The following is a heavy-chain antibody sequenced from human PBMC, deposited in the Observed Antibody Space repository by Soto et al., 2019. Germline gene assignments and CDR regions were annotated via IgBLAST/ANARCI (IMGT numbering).Heavy chain of an antibody. D-gene: IGHD2-15*01. V-gene: IGHV1-3*01. CDR2: INAGNGNT. Sequence: ASVKVSCKASGYTFTSYAMHWVRQSPGQRLEWMGWINAGNGNTKYSQKFQGRVTITRDTSISTAYMELSRLRSDDTAVYYCARAPYCSGGSCYPSNWFDPWGQGTLVTVSS. CDR3: ARAPYCSGGSCYPSNWFDP. CDR1: GYTFTSYA. J-gene: IGHJ5*02.